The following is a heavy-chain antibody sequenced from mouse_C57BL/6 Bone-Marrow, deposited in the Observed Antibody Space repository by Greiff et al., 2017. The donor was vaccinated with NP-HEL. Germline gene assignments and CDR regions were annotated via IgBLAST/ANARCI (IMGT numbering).Heavy chain of an antibody. V-gene: IGHV5-9-1*02. CDR2: ISSGGDYI. J-gene: IGHJ2*01. D-gene: IGHD2-2*01. CDR1: GFTFSSYA. CDR3: TRVEVTTGNYFDY. Sequence: EVNVVESGEGLVKPGGSLKLSCAASGFTFSSYAMSWVRQTPEKRLEWVAYISSGGDYIYYADTVKGRFTISRDNARNTLYLQMSSLKSEDTAMYYCTRVEVTTGNYFDYWGQGTTLTVSS.